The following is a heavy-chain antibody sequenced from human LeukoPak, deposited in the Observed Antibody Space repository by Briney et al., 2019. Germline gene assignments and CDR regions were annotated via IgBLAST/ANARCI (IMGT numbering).Heavy chain of an antibody. Sequence: GGSLRLSCAASGFTFSSYAMSWVRQAPGKGLEWVSAISGSGGSTYYADSVRGRFTISRDNSKNTLYLQMNSLRAEDTAVYYCAKDKYSPNINNWFDPWGQGTLVTVSS. D-gene: IGHD5-18*01. CDR3: AKDKYSPNINNWFDP. CDR1: GFTFSSYA. J-gene: IGHJ5*02. V-gene: IGHV3-23*01. CDR2: ISGSGGST.